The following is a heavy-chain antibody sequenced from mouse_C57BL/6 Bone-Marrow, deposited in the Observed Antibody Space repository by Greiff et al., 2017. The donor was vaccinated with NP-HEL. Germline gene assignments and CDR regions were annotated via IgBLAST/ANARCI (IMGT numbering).Heavy chain of an antibody. J-gene: IGHJ1*03. V-gene: IGHV3-3*01. D-gene: IGHD2-4*01. Sequence: EVKLLESGPSLVRPSQTLSLTCTVTGFSINSDCYWIWIRQFPGNKLEYIGYTFYSGITYYNPSLESRTYITRDTSKNQFSLKLSSVTTEDTATYYCARERRVYDYDGYFDVWGTGTTVTVSS. CDR2: TFYSGIT. CDR1: GFSINSDCY. CDR3: ARERRVYDYDGYFDV.